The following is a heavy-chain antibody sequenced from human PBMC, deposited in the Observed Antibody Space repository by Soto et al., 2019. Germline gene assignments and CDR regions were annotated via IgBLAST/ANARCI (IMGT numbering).Heavy chain of an antibody. Sequence: GGSLRLSCAASGFTFDDYAMHWVRQAPGKGLEWVSGISWNSGSIGYADSVKGRFTISRDNAKNSLYLQMNSLRAEDTALYYCARDMGDFWSGYRRRGMDVWGQGTTVTVSS. D-gene: IGHD3-3*01. CDR1: GFTFDDYA. CDR3: ARDMGDFWSGYRRRGMDV. V-gene: IGHV3-9*01. CDR2: ISWNSGSI. J-gene: IGHJ6*02.